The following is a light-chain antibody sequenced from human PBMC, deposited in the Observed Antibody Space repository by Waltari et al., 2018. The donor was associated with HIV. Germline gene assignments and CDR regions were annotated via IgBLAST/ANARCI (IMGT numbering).Light chain of an antibody. V-gene: IGKV4-1*01. CDR2: WAS. CDR1: QSVLYSSNNKNY. J-gene: IGKJ2*01. CDR3: QQDYTTPYT. Sequence: DIVMTQSPDSLAVSLGERATINCRSSQSVLYSSNNKNYIAWYQQRPGQPPKLLIYWASIRESVVPDRFSGSGSGTEFTLNISSLQAEDVAVYYCQQDYTTPYTFGQGTKLEIK.